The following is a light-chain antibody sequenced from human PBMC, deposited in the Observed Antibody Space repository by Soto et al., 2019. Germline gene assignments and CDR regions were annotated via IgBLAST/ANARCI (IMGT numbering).Light chain of an antibody. CDR2: GAS. CDR1: QSVSSSY. V-gene: IGKV3-20*01. CDR3: QPSWA. Sequence: EIVLTQSPGTLSLSPGERVTLSCRASQSVSSSYLAWYQQTPGQAPRLLIYGASGRATGIPDRFSGSGSGTDFTLTISRLEPEDFAVYYCQPSWAFGQGTKVEIK. J-gene: IGKJ1*01.